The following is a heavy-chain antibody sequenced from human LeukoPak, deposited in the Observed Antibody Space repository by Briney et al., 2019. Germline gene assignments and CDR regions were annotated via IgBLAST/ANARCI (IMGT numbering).Heavy chain of an antibody. D-gene: IGHD3-22*01. Sequence: ASVKVSCKASGYTFTSYYMHWVRQAPGQGLEWMGIINPSGGSTSYAQKFQGRVTITADKSTSTAYMELSSLRSEDTAVYYCARVRYYYDSSGHGMDVWGQGTTVTVSS. V-gene: IGHV1-46*01. CDR1: GYTFTSYY. CDR3: ARVRYYYDSSGHGMDV. CDR2: INPSGGST. J-gene: IGHJ6*02.